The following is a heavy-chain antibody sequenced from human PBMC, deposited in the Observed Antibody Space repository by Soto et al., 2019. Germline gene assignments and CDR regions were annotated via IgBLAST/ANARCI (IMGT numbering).Heavy chain of an antibody. CDR1: GFSITSFA. J-gene: IGHJ4*02. CDR3: ASRIAARPKASFDY. D-gene: IGHD6-6*01. CDR2: ISASGGST. Sequence: GGSLRLSCVASGFSITSFAMSWVRQAPGKGLEWASAISASGGSTYADSVKGRFTISRDNSKNTLYLQMNSLRVEDTAVYYCASRIAARPKASFDYWGQGTLVTVSS. V-gene: IGHV3-23*01.